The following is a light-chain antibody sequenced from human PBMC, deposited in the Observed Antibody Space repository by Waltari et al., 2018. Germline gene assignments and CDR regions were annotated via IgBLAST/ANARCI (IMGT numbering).Light chain of an antibody. V-gene: IGLV4-69*01. Sequence: QLVLTQSPSASASLGASVKLTCPLSSGHSSNTIPWHHQQPEKGPRYWMKVNSDGSHSKGDEIPDRFSGSSSGAERYLTISSLQSEDEADYYCQTGGHGTWVFGGGTKLTVL. CDR1: SGHSSNT. J-gene: IGLJ3*02. CDR3: QTGGHGTWV. CDR2: VNSDGSH.